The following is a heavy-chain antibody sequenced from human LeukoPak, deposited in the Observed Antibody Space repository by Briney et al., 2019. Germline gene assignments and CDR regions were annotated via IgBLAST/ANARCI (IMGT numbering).Heavy chain of an antibody. D-gene: IGHD6-6*01. CDR1: GGSISSSNW. CDR2: IYHSGST. Sequence: SGTLSLTCAVSGGSISSSNWWSWVRQPPGKGLEWIGEIYHSGSTNYNPSLKSRVTISVDTSKNQFSLKLSSVTAADTAVYYCARDSSSSLLVNDYWGQGTLVTVSS. CDR3: ARDSSSSLLVNDY. V-gene: IGHV4-4*02. J-gene: IGHJ4*02.